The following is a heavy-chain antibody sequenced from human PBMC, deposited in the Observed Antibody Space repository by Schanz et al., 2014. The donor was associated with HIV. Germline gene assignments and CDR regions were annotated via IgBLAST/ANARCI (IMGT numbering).Heavy chain of an antibody. Sequence: EVQLLDSGGGLVQPGGSLRVSCAASGFTFSSYAMTWVRQAPGKGLDWVSTISGSDGDTYYADSVKGRFTISRDNSKNTLYLQMNSLRAEDTSVYYCARGFQGFDYWGQGTTVTVSS. CDR3: ARGFQGFDY. CDR1: GFTFSSYA. J-gene: IGHJ4*03. CDR2: ISGSDGDT. D-gene: IGHD3-10*01. V-gene: IGHV3-23*01.